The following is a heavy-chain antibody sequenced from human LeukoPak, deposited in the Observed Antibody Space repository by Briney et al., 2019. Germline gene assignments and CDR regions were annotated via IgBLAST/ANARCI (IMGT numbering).Heavy chain of an antibody. CDR2: IYYSGNT. CDR3: ARVGDGTFDI. V-gene: IGHV4-59*01. D-gene: IGHD3-16*01. CDR1: GGSISSYC. Sequence: SETLSLTCTVSGGSISSYCWSWIRQPPGKGLEWIGYIYYSGNTNYNPSLKSRITMSIDTSKNHFSLRLSSVTAADTAVYYCARVGDGTFDIWGRGTMVIVSS. J-gene: IGHJ3*02.